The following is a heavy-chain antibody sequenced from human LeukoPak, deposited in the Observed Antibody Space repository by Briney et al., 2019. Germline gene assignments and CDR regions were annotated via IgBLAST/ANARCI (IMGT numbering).Heavy chain of an antibody. Sequence: PGASLRLSCAASGFTFSSYAMSWVRQAPGKGLEWVSAISGSGGSTYYADSVKGRFTTSRDNSKNTLYLQMNSLRAEDTAVYYCAKDLVSYYDSSGYYLFDYWGQGTLVTVSS. V-gene: IGHV3-23*01. D-gene: IGHD3-22*01. CDR2: ISGSGGST. CDR1: GFTFSSYA. CDR3: AKDLVSYYDSSGYYLFDY. J-gene: IGHJ4*02.